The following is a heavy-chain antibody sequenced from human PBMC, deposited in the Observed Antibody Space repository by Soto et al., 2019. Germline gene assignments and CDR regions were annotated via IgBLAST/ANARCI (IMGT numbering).Heavy chain of an antibody. J-gene: IGHJ4*02. Sequence: EASVKVSCKASGYTFTSYGISWVRQAPGQGLEWMGWISAYNGNTNYAQKLQGRVTMTTDTSTSTAYMELRSLRSDDTAVYYCARGRWYSSSSASDYWGQGTLVTVSS. D-gene: IGHD6-6*01. CDR3: ARGRWYSSSSASDY. CDR1: GYTFTSYG. CDR2: ISAYNGNT. V-gene: IGHV1-18*01.